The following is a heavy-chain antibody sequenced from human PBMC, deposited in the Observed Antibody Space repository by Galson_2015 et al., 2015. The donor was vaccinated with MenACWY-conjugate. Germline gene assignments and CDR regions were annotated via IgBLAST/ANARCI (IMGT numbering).Heavy chain of an antibody. V-gene: IGHV3-15*01. CDR1: APTVSNAY. J-gene: IGHJ6*03. D-gene: IGHD2-21*01. Sequence: SLRLSCAGSAPTVSNAYMSWVRQAPGKGLEWVGRIKSQSDGGKTDYAAPVKGRFTISRDDLKNTLYLQMNSLKIEDTAVHYCTTHKPDSWGGLLFHYYMDVWGKGTTVTVSS. CDR3: TTHKPDSWGGLLFHYYMDV. CDR2: IKSQSDGGKT.